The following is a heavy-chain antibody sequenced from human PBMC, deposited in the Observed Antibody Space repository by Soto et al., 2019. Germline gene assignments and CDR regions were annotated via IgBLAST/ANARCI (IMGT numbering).Heavy chain of an antibody. CDR3: ARGYYFDY. CDR1: GFIFTSYA. J-gene: IGHJ4*02. V-gene: IGHV3-23*01. D-gene: IGHD2-15*01. CDR2: ISGGGGTT. Sequence: EVQLLESGGGLVQPGGSLRLSCAGSGFIFTSYAMSWVRQAPGKGLEWVSAISGGGGTTHYADSVKGRLTISRDNSINTLYLQMNNLRAEDTAVYYCARGYYFDYWGQGTLVTVSS.